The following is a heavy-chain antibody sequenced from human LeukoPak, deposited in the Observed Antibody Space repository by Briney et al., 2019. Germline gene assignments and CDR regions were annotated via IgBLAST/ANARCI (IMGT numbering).Heavy chain of an antibody. V-gene: IGHV3-23*01. D-gene: IGHD6-19*01. CDR3: AKGIYSSGWSYFDY. CDR2: LSGSGITT. Sequence: PGGSLRLSCAASGFTFSTASLHWVRQAPGKGLEWVSTLSGSGITTYYADSVKGRFTISRDNSKNTLYLQMNSLRAEDTAVYYCAKGIYSSGWSYFDYWGHGTLVTVSS. J-gene: IGHJ4*01. CDR1: GFTFSTAS.